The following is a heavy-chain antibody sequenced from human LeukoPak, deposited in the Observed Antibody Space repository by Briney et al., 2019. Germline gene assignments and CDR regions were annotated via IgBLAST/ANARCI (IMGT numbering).Heavy chain of an antibody. Sequence: GASVKVSCKASGYTFLDYYIHWVRQAPGQGLEWMGWINPNSGGTNYGQKFQGRVTMTRDTSISTAYMELSRLISDETAVYYCARIRYYYGSGSYSLGYWGQGTLVTVSS. D-gene: IGHD3-10*01. CDR3: ARIRYYYGSGSYSLGY. CDR2: INPNSGGT. J-gene: IGHJ4*02. V-gene: IGHV1-2*02. CDR1: GYTFLDYY.